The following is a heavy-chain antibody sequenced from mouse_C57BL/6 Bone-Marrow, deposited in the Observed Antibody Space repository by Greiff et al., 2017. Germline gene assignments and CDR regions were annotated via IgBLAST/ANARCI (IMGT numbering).Heavy chain of an antibody. J-gene: IGHJ4*01. CDR2: ISYDGSN. V-gene: IGHV3-6*01. D-gene: IGHD1-1*01. CDR3: ARENYYGGYYAMDY. CDR1: GYSITSGYY. Sequence: DVKLQESGPGLVKPSQSLSLTCSVTGYSITSGYYWNWIRQFPGNKLEWMGYISYDGSNNYNPSLKNRISITRDTSKNQFFLKLNSVTTEDTATYYCARENYYGGYYAMDYWGQGTSVTVSS.